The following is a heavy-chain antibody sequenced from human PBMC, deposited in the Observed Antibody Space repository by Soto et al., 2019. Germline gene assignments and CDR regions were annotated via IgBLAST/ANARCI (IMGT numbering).Heavy chain of an antibody. CDR2: ISYDGNNK. V-gene: IGHV3-30*18. CDR3: AKGGSGNYLTYYYYYGMDV. Sequence: PGGSLRLSCAASGFSLSNNGMHWVRQAPGKGLEWVAVISYDGNNKYYADSVKGRFTISRDNSKNTVYLEMNNPRAEDTAMYYCAKGGSGNYLTYYYYYGMDVWGQGTTVTVSS. CDR1: GFSLSNNG. D-gene: IGHD3-22*01. J-gene: IGHJ6*02.